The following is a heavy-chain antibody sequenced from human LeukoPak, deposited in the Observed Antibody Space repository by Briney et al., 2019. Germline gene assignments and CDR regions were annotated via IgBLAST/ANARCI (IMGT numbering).Heavy chain of an antibody. V-gene: IGHV3-23*01. D-gene: IGHD5-18*01. J-gene: IGHJ4*02. Sequence: GGSLRLSCEASGFTFGSHAMYWVRQPPGKGLEWVAGIFGSGGSPHYADPVKGRSTISRDNSRNTVYLRINSLRAEDTAVYYCGKTTVGYSSGQKPAWPVDYWGQGTLVTVSS. CDR1: GFTFGSHA. CDR2: IFGSGGSP. CDR3: GKTTVGYSSGQKPAWPVDY.